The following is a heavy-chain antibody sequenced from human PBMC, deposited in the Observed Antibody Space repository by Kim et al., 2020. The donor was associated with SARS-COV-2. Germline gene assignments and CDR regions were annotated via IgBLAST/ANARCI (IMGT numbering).Heavy chain of an antibody. V-gene: IGHV3-7*03. CDR2: IRGDGTQI. D-gene: IGHD3-22*01. CDR1: GFTYSTYW. J-gene: IGHJ3*02. Sequence: GGSLRLSCVASGFTYSTYWMTWVRQAPGKGLEWVANIRGDGTQIYYMDSVKGRITISRDNAKNSLHLQMNSLRAEDTAVYYCTRATNHHDSGGYYDAFDIWGQGTLVTVSS. CDR3: TRATNHHDSGGYYDAFDI.